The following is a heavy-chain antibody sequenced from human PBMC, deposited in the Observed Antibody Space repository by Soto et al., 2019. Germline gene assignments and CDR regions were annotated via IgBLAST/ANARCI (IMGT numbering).Heavy chain of an antibody. CDR2: SRNKANSYTT. CDR1: GFIFSDYY. J-gene: IGHJ4*02. Sequence: EVQLVESGGGLVQPGGSLRLSCAASGFIFSDYYMDWVRQAPGKGLEWGGRSRNKANSYTTEYAASVKGRFTISRDNSQNSLYLQMNSLKTEDTAVYYCVMGQPVTTPAFGYWGQGTLVTVSS. CDR3: VMGQPVTTPAFGY. D-gene: IGHD4-17*01. V-gene: IGHV3-72*01.